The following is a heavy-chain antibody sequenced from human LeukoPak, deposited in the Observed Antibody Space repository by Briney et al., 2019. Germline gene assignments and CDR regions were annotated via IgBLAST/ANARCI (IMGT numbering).Heavy chain of an antibody. CDR3: AKGGSSGSYRLHNWFDP. D-gene: IGHD3-10*01. J-gene: IGHJ5*02. CDR2: ISGSGDST. CDR1: GFTFSSYG. Sequence: GETLRLSCAASGFTFSSYGMSWVRQAPGKGLEWVSTISGSGDSTYYADSVKGRFTISRDNSKNTLYLQMNSLRAEDTAVYYCAKGGSSGSYRLHNWFDPWGQGTLVTVSS. V-gene: IGHV3-23*01.